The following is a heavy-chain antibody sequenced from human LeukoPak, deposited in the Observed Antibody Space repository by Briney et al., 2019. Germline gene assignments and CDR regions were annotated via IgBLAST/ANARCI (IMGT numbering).Heavy chain of an antibody. CDR1: GGSISSGGYY. CDR2: IYHSGST. D-gene: IGHD3-22*01. J-gene: IGHJ6*02. CDR3: ARCDSSGYYPYYYYGMDV. V-gene: IGHV4-30-2*01. Sequence: PSETLSLTCTVSGGSISSGGYYWSWIRQHPGKGLEWIGYIYHSGSTYYNPSLKSRVTISVDRSKNQFSLKLSSVTAADTAVYYCARCDSSGYYPYYYYGMDVWGQGTTVTVSS.